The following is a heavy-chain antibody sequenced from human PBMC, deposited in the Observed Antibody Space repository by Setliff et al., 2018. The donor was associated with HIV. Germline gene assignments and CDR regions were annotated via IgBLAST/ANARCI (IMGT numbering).Heavy chain of an antibody. CDR1: GYTFTTYG. D-gene: IGHD3-10*01. J-gene: IGHJ6*02. CDR3: SKSGVPPYYYYGMDV. Sequence: ASVKVSCKASGYTFTTYGVNWVRQAPGQGLEWMGWINSYNGNTKFAQKFQGRVTMTTDTSTTTAFMELRSLKADDTGIYYCSKSGVPPYYYYGMDVWGQGTTVTVSS. V-gene: IGHV1-18*04. CDR2: INSYNGNT.